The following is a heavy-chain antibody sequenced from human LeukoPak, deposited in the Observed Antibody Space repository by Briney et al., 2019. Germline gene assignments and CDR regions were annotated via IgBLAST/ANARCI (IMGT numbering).Heavy chain of an antibody. CDR1: GFTFSRYG. CDR3: TRGVSVSWFDP. D-gene: IGHD3-22*01. CDR2: ILYGGSNK. Sequence: GGSLRLSCAASGFTFSRYGMHWVRQAPGKGLEWVAVILYGGSNKYYADSVKGRFTISRDNAKNTLYLEMNSLRAEDTAVYYCTRGVSVSWFDPWGQGTLVTVSS. J-gene: IGHJ5*02. V-gene: IGHV3-30*03.